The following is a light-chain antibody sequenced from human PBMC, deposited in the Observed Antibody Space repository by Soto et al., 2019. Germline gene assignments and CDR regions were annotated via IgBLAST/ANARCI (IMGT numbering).Light chain of an antibody. CDR1: SSDVGSYNL. CDR2: EGS. V-gene: IGLV2-23*01. J-gene: IGLJ2*01. Sequence: QSALTQPASVSGSPGQSITISCTGTSSDVGSYNLVSWYQQHPGKAPKLMIYEGSKRPSGVSNRFSGSKSGNTASLTISGLQAEDEAAYYCCSYAGGGVVFGGGTQLTVL. CDR3: CSYAGGGVV.